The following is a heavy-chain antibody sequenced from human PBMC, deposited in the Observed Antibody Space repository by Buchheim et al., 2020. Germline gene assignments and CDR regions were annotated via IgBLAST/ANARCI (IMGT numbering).Heavy chain of an antibody. J-gene: IGHJ4*02. CDR2: ISGSGDTT. Sequence: EVQLLESGGGLVQPGGSLRLSCAASGLRFSSYAMSWVRLPPGKGLEWVSSISGSGDTTYYADSVKGRFTISRDNSKNTPYLQMQSLRVGDTAVYYCAKLSNPSQVGAGGQGTL. V-gene: IGHV3-23*01. CDR1: GLRFSSYA. CDR3: AKLSNPSQVGA.